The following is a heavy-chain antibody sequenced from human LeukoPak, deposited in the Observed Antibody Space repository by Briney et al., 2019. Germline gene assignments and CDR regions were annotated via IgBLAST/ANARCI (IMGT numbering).Heavy chain of an antibody. CDR2: INSDGSST. V-gene: IGHV3-74*01. Sequence: GGSLRLSCAASGFTFSSYGMHWVRQAPGEGLVWVPYINSDGSSTSYADYVKGRFTISRDNARNTLYLQMNSLRVEDTAVYYCARDGSLPDYWGQGTLVTVSS. J-gene: IGHJ4*02. CDR1: GFTFSSYG. CDR3: ARDGSLPDY.